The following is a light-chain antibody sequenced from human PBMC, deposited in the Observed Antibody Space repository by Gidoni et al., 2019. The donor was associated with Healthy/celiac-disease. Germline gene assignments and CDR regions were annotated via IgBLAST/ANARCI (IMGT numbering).Light chain of an antibody. V-gene: IGKV3-15*01. CDR3: QQYNNWPPNT. J-gene: IGKJ2*01. Sequence: EIVMTQSPATLSVSPGERATLSCRASQSVSSNLAWYQQKPGQAPRLLIYGASTRATGIPARFSGSGSGTEFTLTISSLQSEDFAVYYCQQYNNWPPNTFGHXTKLEIK. CDR2: GAS. CDR1: QSVSSN.